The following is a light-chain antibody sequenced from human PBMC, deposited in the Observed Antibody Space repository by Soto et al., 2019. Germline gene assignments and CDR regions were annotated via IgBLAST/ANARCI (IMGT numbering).Light chain of an antibody. Sequence: EIVLTQSPGTLSLSPGERATLSCRAIQSVSSNYLAWYHQKPGQAPRLLIYGASSRATGIPDRFSGGGSGTDFTLTISRLEPEDFAVYYCQQYADSPSITFGQGTRLEI. V-gene: IGKV3-20*01. CDR1: QSVSSNY. CDR2: GAS. CDR3: QQYADSPSIT. J-gene: IGKJ5*01.